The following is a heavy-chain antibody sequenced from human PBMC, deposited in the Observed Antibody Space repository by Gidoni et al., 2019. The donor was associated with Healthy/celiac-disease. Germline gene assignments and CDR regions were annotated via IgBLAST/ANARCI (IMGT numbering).Heavy chain of an antibody. J-gene: IGHJ6*02. CDR3: ARDDGGGSTLYYYYYGMDV. Sequence: QVQLVQSGAEVKKPGASVKVSCKASGYTFTSYGISWVRQAPGQGLEWMGWISAYKGNTNYAQKLQGRVTMTTDTSTSTAYMELRSLRSDDTAVYYCARDDGGGSTLYYYYYGMDVWGQGTTVTVSS. D-gene: IGHD3-16*01. CDR2: ISAYKGNT. CDR1: GYTFTSYG. V-gene: IGHV1-18*01.